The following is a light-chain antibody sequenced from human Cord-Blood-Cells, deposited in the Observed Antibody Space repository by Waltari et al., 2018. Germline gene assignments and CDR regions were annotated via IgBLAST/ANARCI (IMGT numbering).Light chain of an antibody. V-gene: IGLV2-23*01. J-gene: IGLJ2*01. Sequence: QSALTQPASVSGSPGQSITISCTGTSSDVGSYNLVSWYQQHPGKAPKLMIFEGSKRPPGVANRFSGSKSGNTAALTISGLQAEDEADYYCCSYAGSSNGVFGGGTKLTVL. CDR3: CSYAGSSNGV. CDR1: SSDVGSYNL. CDR2: EGS.